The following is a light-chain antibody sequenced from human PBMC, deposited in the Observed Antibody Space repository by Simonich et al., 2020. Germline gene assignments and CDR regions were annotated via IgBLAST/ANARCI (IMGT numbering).Light chain of an antibody. CDR3: MQALQTPWT. J-gene: IGKJ1*01. CDR1: QCLLHSNGYNY. Sequence: DIVMTQSPLSLPVTSGEPASISCRSSQCLLHSNGYNYLDWYLQKPGQSPQLLIYLGSNRASGVPERFSGSGSGTDFTLKISRVEAEDVGVYYCMQALQTPWTFGQGTKVEIK. CDR2: LGS. V-gene: IGKV2-28*01.